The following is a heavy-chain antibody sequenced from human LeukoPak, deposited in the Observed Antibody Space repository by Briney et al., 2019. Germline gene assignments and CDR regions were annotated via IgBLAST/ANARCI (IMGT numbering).Heavy chain of an antibody. Sequence: SETLSLTCTVSGGSISSSSYYWGWIRQPPGKGLEWIGSIYYSGSTYYNPSLKSRVTISVDTSKNQFSLKLSSVTAADTAVYYCARGAPYYYGSGSYGYWGQGTLVTVSS. V-gene: IGHV4-39*07. CDR1: GGSISSSSYY. CDR2: IYYSGST. D-gene: IGHD3-10*01. CDR3: ARGAPYYYGSGSYGY. J-gene: IGHJ4*02.